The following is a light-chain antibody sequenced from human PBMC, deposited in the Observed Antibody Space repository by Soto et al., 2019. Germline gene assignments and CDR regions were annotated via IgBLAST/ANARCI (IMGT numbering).Light chain of an antibody. J-gene: IGLJ2*01. V-gene: IGLV1-40*01. CDR3: QSYDSSLSGDVV. Sequence: QSVLTQPPSVSGAPGQRVTISCTGSSSNIGAGYDVHWYQQLPGTAPKLLIYGNSNRPSGVPDRFSGSKSGTSASLAITGLQAEDEADYYCQSYDSSLSGDVVFGGVTKVTVL. CDR2: GNS. CDR1: SSNIGAGYD.